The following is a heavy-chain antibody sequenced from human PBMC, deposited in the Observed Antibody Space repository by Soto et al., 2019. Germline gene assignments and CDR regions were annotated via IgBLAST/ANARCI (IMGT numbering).Heavy chain of an antibody. CDR1: GYTFTSYY. CDR2: INPSGGST. J-gene: IGHJ4*02. V-gene: IGHV1-46*01. D-gene: IGHD3-3*01. Sequence: GASVKVSCKASGYTFTSYYMHWVRQAPGQGLEWMGIINPSGGSTSYAQKFQGRVTMTRDTSTSTVYMELSSLRSEDTAVYYCARDGYDFWSGYYHFDYWGQGTLVTVSS. CDR3: ARDGYDFWSGYYHFDY.